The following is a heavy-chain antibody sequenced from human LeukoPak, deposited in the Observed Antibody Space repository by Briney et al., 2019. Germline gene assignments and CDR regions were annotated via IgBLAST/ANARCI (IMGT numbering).Heavy chain of an antibody. CDR3: ARDIDRVFNWFDP. CDR2: INAGNGNT. Sequence: ASVKVSCKASGYIFTSYAMHWVRQAPGQRLEWMGWINAGNGNTKYSQKFQGRVTITKDTSASTVYMELSSLRSEDTAVYYCARDIDRVFNWFDPWGQGTLVTVSS. J-gene: IGHJ5*02. D-gene: IGHD6-13*01. V-gene: IGHV1-3*01. CDR1: GYIFTSYA.